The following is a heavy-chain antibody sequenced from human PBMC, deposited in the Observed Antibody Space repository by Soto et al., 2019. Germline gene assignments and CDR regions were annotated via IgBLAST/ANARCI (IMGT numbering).Heavy chain of an antibody. V-gene: IGHV4-61*08. D-gene: IGHD3-10*01. Sequence: SETLSLTCTVSGGSISSGGYYWSWIRQPPGKGLEWIGYIYYSGSTNYNPSLKSRVTISVDTSKNQFSLKLSSVTAADTAVYYCARVGSYYYMDVWGKGTTVNVSS. CDR3: ARVGSYYYMDV. CDR2: IYYSGST. CDR1: GGSISSGGYY. J-gene: IGHJ6*03.